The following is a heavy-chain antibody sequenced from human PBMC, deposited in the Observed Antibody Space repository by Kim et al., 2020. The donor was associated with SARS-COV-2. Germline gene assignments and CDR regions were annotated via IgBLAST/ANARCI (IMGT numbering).Heavy chain of an antibody. Sequence: GGSLRLSCAASGFTFSNYPMHWVRQAPGKGLEYASAISSNGGSTFYANSVKGRFTISRDNSKNTLYLQMGSLRAENMAVYYCAREGSWLDYSGQGILVTV. CDR3: AREGSWLDY. V-gene: IGHV3-64*01. CDR2: ISSNGGST. J-gene: IGHJ4*02. D-gene: IGHD6-19*01. CDR1: GFTFSNYP.